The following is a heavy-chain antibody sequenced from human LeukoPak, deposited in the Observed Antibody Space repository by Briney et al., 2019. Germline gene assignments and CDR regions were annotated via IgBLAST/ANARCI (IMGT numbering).Heavy chain of an antibody. CDR1: GFTFRNYA. CDR3: AKFLHLWFGELLLQADYYYMDV. Sequence: TGGSLRLSCAPSGFTFRNYAMHWVRQAPGKGLEWVAVISYAGSNEHYADSVKGRFTISRDNSKNTLFLQMNSLRAEDTAVYYCAKFLHLWFGELLLQADYYYMDVWGKGTTVTVSS. J-gene: IGHJ6*03. CDR2: ISYAGSNE. D-gene: IGHD3-10*01. V-gene: IGHV3-30*04.